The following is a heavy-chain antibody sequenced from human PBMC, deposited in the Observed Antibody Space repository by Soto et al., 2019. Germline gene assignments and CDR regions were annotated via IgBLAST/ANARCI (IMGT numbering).Heavy chain of an antibody. D-gene: IGHD1-1*01. CDR3: ARKLRAVDNSLWNIDY. CDR1: GFSLTTRGVG. CDR2: VHSDDEK. J-gene: IGHJ4*02. Sequence: QITLKESGPTLVKPTQTLTLTCTFSGFSLTTRGVGVGWIRQPPGKALEWLALVHSDDEKRYTTLLQTSLTNTQDTTKNEVVLTLPNMDPVDTATYDCARKLRAVDNSLWNIDYWGQGILVTVSS. V-gene: IGHV2-5*02.